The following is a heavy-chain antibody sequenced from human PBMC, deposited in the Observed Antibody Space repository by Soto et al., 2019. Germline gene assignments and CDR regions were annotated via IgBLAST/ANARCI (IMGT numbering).Heavy chain of an antibody. CDR1: GDSVSSSFW. V-gene: IGHV4-4*02. Sequence: QVLLQESGPGLVKPSGTLSLTCAVSGDSVSSSFWWTWVRQPPGKGLEWIGEIYHTETTNYAPSLKIRVTISLYKSMNQVSLRFNSVTPADTAVYYCARYDFGTFDNWGQGIRVTVSS. CDR3: ARYDFGTFDN. D-gene: IGHD4-17*01. J-gene: IGHJ4*02. CDR2: IYHTETT.